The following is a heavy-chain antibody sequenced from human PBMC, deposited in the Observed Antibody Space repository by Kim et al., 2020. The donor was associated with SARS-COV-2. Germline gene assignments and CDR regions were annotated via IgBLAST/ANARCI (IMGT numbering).Heavy chain of an antibody. CDR1: GFTVSSNY. J-gene: IGHJ3*02. CDR3: AREFIAYSGSYYVSDAFDI. D-gene: IGHD1-26*01. V-gene: IGHV3-53*01. Sequence: GGSLRLSCAASGFTVSSNYMSWVRQAPGKGLEWVSVIYSGGSTYYADSVKGRFTISRDNSKNTLYLQMNSLRAEDTAVYYCAREFIAYSGSYYVSDAFDIWGQGTMVTVSS. CDR2: IYSGGST.